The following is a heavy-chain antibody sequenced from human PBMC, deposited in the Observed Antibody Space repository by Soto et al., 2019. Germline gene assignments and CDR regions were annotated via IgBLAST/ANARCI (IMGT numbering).Heavy chain of an antibody. J-gene: IGHJ4*02. CDR2: IIPYYNTL. CDR3: ASGASRWYPYYFDS. V-gene: IGHV1-69*13. D-gene: IGHD6-13*01. Sequence: SVKVSCKASEGTFNSYAIAWVRQAPGQGLEWMGGIIPYYNTLNYAQKFQDRVTVTADDSTNTVYMELSSLRSDDTAVYFCASGASRWYPYYFDSWAQGTLVTVSS. CDR1: EGTFNSYA.